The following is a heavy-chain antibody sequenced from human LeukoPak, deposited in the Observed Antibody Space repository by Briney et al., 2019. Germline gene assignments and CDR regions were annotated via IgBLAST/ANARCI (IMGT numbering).Heavy chain of an antibody. CDR3: ARDDHYYGSGSYQYYFDY. CDR1: GYTFANYG. D-gene: IGHD3-10*01. Sequence: ASVKVSCKASGYTFANYGINWVRQAPGQGLEWMGWISAYNGNTNYAQKLQGRVTMTTDTSTSTAYMELRSLRSDDTAVYYCARDDHYYGSGSYQYYFDYWGQGTLVTVSS. CDR2: ISAYNGNT. J-gene: IGHJ4*02. V-gene: IGHV1-18*01.